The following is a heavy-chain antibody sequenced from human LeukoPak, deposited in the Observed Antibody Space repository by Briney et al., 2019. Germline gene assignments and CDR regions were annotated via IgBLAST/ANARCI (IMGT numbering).Heavy chain of an antibody. CDR2: IKSKTDGGTT. D-gene: IGHD1-1*01. J-gene: IGHJ5*02. CDR1: GYTFTGYY. V-gene: IGHV3-15*01. Sequence: GASVKVSCKASGYTFTGYYMHWVRQAPGQGLEWVGRIKSKTDGGTTDYAAPVKGRFTISRDDSKNTLYLQMNSLKTEDTAVYYCTTWTGATWGQGTLVTVSS. CDR3: TTWTGAT.